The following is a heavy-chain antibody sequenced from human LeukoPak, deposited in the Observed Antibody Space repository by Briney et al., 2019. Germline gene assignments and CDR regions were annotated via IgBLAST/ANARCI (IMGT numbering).Heavy chain of an antibody. J-gene: IGHJ4*02. D-gene: IGHD1-26*01. Sequence: GGSLRLSCAASGFTFSSYAMSWVRQAPGQGLEWVSAISGSGGSTYYADSVKGRFTISRDNSKNTLYLQMNSLRAEDTAVYYCAKDSRENVVGVYYFDYWGQGTLATVSS. V-gene: IGHV3-23*01. CDR2: ISGSGGST. CDR3: AKDSRENVVGVYYFDY. CDR1: GFTFSSYA.